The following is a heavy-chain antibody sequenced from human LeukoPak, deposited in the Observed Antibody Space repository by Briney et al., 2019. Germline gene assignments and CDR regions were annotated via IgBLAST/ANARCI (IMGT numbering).Heavy chain of an antibody. Sequence: GGSLRLSCAASGFTFSSYAMSWVRQAPGKGLEWVSAISGGGGSTYYADSVKGRFTISRDNSKNTLYLQMNSLRAEDTAVYYCAKDLFVTDYYYRSGYYFDYWGQGTLVTVSS. CDR3: AKDLFVTDYYYRSGYYFDY. CDR2: ISGGGGST. J-gene: IGHJ4*02. D-gene: IGHD3-22*01. V-gene: IGHV3-23*01. CDR1: GFTFSSYA.